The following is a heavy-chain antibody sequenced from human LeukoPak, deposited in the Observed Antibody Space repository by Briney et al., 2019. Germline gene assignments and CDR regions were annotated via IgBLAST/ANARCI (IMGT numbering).Heavy chain of an antibody. J-gene: IGHJ4*02. CDR3: ARDRYYGSSEYYPYFDY. V-gene: IGHV1-2*04. D-gene: IGHD3-22*01. CDR2: INPNSGGT. CDR1: GYTFSVYY. Sequence: GASVNVSCRASGYTFSVYYIQGVRRAPGQGLEWVGWINPNSGGTNYAPKFQGWVTMTRDTSISTAYMELSRLRSDDSAVYYCARDRYYGSSEYYPYFDYWGQGSLVTVSS.